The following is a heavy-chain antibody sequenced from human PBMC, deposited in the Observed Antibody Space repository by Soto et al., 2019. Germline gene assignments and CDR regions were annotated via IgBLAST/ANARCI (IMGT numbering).Heavy chain of an antibody. V-gene: IGHV3-21*01. J-gene: IGHJ4*02. CDR3: ARDSYGDPYYFDY. Sequence: PGGSLRLSCAASGFTFSSYSMNGVRQAPGKGLEWVSSISSSSSYIYYADSVKGRFTISRDNAKNSLYLQMNSLRAEDTAVYYSARDSYGDPYYFDYWGQGTLVTVSS. CDR2: ISSSSSYI. CDR1: GFTFSSYS. D-gene: IGHD4-17*01.